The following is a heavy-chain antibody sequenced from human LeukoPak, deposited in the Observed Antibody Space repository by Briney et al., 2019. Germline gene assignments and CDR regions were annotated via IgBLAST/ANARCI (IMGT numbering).Heavy chain of an antibody. J-gene: IGHJ5*02. CDR1: GDSISSSNW. CDR2: IYHSGST. Sequence: SGTLSLTCAVSGDSISSSNWWTWVRQPPGKGLEWIGEIYHSGSTNYNPSLKSRVTMSLDKSKNHFSLKVTSVTAADTAVYYCAREAAGQWFDPWGQGTLVTVSS. D-gene: IGHD6-25*01. CDR3: AREAAGQWFDP. V-gene: IGHV4-4*02.